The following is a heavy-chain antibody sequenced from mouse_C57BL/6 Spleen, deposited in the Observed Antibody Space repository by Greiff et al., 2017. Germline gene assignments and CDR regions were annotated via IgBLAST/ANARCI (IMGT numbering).Heavy chain of an antibody. CDR3: ARGGYYGSSYHLAY. CDR2: IYPGSGNT. D-gene: IGHD1-1*01. J-gene: IGHJ3*01. CDR1: GYTFTDYY. Sequence: QVQLQQSGPELVKPGASVKISCKASGYTFTDYYINWVQQRPGKGLEWIGWIYPGSGNTKYNEKFKGKATLTVDTSSSTAYMQLSSLTSEDSAVYFCARGGYYGSSYHLAYWGQGTLVTISA. V-gene: IGHV1-84*01.